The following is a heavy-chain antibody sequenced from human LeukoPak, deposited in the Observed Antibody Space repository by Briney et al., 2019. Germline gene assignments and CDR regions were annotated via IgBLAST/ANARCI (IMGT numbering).Heavy chain of an antibody. J-gene: IGHJ4*02. Sequence: PSETLSLTCAVYGGSFSDYYWSWIRQPPGKGLEWIGYIYYSGSTNYNPSLKSRVTISVDTSKNQFSLKLSSVTAADTAVYYCARRIRGDFDYWGQGTLVTVSS. V-gene: IGHV4-59*08. CDR2: IYYSGST. CDR1: GGSFSDYY. D-gene: IGHD3-10*01. CDR3: ARRIRGDFDY.